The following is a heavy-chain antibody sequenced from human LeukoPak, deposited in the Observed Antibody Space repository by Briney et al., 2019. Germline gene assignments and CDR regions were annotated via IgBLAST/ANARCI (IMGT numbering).Heavy chain of an antibody. D-gene: IGHD2-15*01. Sequence: GGSLRLSCAASGFTFDDYGMSWVRQAPGKGLEWVSGINWDGGRIGCEECVKFRFTISRDNAKNSLFLQMNSLRAEDTALYHCAWVRVGGTVYYYYGMDGWVQGATVSVCS. CDR1: GFTFDDYG. CDR2: INWDGGRI. V-gene: IGHV3-20*01. J-gene: IGHJ6*02. CDR3: AWVRVGGTVYYYYGMDG.